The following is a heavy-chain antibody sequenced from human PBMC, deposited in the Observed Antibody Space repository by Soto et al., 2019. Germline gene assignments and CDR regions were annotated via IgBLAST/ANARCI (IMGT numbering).Heavy chain of an antibody. Sequence: EEQLVESGGGLVKPGGSLRLSCVASGFTFITYALHWVRQAPGKGLEWVSSITSSGSYSYYAGSVKGRFTISRDNAKNAPELQRDSLRAEDTAVYYCARVKSEENGRDVWGQGTAVTGSS. CDR2: ITSSGSYS. CDR3: ARVKSEENGRDV. CDR1: GFTFITYA. J-gene: IGHJ6*02. V-gene: IGHV3-21*02.